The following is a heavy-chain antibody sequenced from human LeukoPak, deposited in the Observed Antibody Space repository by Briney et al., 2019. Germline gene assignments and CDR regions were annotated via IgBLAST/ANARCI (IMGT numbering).Heavy chain of an antibody. CDR3: AKNKGGSYYEFRPFDY. V-gene: IGHV3-30*02. J-gene: IGHJ4*02. D-gene: IGHD1-26*01. CDR2: IRYDGSNK. Sequence: GGSLRLSCAASGFTFSSYGMHWVRQAPGKGLEWVAFIRYDGSNKYYADSVKGRFTISRDNSKNTLYLQMNSLRAEDTAVYYCAKNKGGSYYEFRPFDYWGQGTLVTVSS. CDR1: GFTFSSYG.